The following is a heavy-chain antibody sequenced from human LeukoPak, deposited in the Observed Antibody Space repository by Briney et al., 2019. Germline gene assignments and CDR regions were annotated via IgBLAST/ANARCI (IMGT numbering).Heavy chain of an antibody. CDR3: ASPKPRRYFDRQMSTRFDY. V-gene: IGHV1-69*13. Sequence: ASVKVSCKASGGTFSSYAISWVRQAPGQGLEWMGGIIPIFGTANYAQKFQGRVTITADESTSTAYMELSSLRSEDTAVYYCASPKPRRYFDRQMSTRFDYWGQGTLVTVSS. J-gene: IGHJ4*02. CDR1: GGTFSSYA. D-gene: IGHD3-9*01. CDR2: IIPIFGTA.